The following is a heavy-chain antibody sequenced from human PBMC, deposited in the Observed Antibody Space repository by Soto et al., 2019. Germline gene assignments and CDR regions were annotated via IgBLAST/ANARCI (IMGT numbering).Heavy chain of an antibody. Sequence: PXXTLSLPFAVYGGSFSGYSWPWIRQPPGTGLEWIGEINHSGSTNYNPSLKSRVTISVDTSKNQFSLKLTSVTAADTAVYYCARDKITGLFDYWGQGTLVTVSS. CDR2: INHSGST. CDR3: ARDKITGLFDY. D-gene: IGHD2-8*02. CDR1: GGSFSGYS. V-gene: IGHV4-34*01. J-gene: IGHJ4*02.